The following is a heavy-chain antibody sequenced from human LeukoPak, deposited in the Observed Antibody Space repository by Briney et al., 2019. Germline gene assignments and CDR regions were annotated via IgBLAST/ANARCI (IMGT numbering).Heavy chain of an antibody. Sequence: PSETLSLTCTASGGSISSYYGSWIRQPPGKGLEWIGYIYYSGSTNYNPSLKSRVTISVDTSKNQFSLKLSSVTAADTAVYYCAREEEGSGVLVYRGQGTLVTVSS. J-gene: IGHJ4*02. CDR1: GGSISSYY. D-gene: IGHD6-25*01. CDR2: IYYSGST. CDR3: AREEEGSGVLVY. V-gene: IGHV4-59*01.